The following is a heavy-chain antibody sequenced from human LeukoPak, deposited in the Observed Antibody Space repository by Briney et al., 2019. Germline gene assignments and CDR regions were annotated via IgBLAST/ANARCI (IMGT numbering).Heavy chain of an antibody. J-gene: IGHJ6*02. D-gene: IGHD3-9*01. CDR1: GFTFDDYA. CDR3: AKDRGVDILTGYYRRTPTNGMDV. Sequence: GGSLRPSCAASGFTFDDYAMHWVRQAPGKGLEWVSLISGDGGSTYYADSVKGRFTISRDNSKNSLYLQMNSLRTEDTALYYCAKDRGVDILTGYYRRTPTNGMDVWGQGTTVTVSS. V-gene: IGHV3-43*02. CDR2: ISGDGGST.